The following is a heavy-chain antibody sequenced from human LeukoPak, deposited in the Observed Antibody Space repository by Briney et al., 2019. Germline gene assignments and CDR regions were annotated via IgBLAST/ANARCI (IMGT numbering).Heavy chain of an antibody. CDR2: IKQDGSEK. CDR3: ARDDRIMVRGVPDY. J-gene: IGHJ4*02. Sequence: GGSLRLSCAASGFTFSTYWMSWVRQALGKGLEWVANIKQDGSEKFYVDSVKGRFTISRDNAKNSMYLQMNSLRAEDTAVYYCARDDRIMVRGVPDYWGQGTQVTVSS. CDR1: GFTFSTYW. D-gene: IGHD3-10*01. V-gene: IGHV3-7*03.